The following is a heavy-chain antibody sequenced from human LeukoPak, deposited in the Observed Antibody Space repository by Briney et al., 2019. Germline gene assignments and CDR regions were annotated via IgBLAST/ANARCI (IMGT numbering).Heavy chain of an antibody. CDR2: INPSGGST. V-gene: IGHV1-46*01. Sequence: ASVKVSCTASGYTFTSYYMHWVRQAPGQGLEWMGIINPSGGSTSYAQKFQGRVTMTRDTSTSTVYMELSSLRSEDTAVYYCARDRGYYDFWTGLNWFDPWGQGTLVTVSS. J-gene: IGHJ5*02. CDR3: ARDRGYYDFWTGLNWFDP. CDR1: GYTFTSYY. D-gene: IGHD3-3*01.